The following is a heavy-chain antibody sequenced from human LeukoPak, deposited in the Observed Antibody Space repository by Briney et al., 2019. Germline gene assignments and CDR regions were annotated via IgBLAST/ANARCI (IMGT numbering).Heavy chain of an antibody. CDR1: GGSISSYY. CDR2: IYYSGST. J-gene: IGHJ5*01. Sequence: SETLSLTCTVSGGSISSYYWSWIRQPPGKGLEWIGYIYYSGSTNYNPSLKSRVTISVDTSKNQFSLKLSSVTAADTAVYYCARGSGITMVRGWFDSWGQGTLVTVSS. V-gene: IGHV4-59*01. CDR3: ARGSGITMVRGWFDS. D-gene: IGHD3-10*01.